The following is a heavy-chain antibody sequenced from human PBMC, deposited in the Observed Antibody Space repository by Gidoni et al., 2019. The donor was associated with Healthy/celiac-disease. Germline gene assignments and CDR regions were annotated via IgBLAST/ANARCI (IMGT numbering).Heavy chain of an antibody. Sequence: EVQLAESGGGLVQPGGSLRLSCSASGFTVSSYAMHWVRQAPGKGLEYVSAISSNGGSTYYADSVKGRFTISRDNSKNTLYLQMSSLRAEDTAVYYCVKALIDTAMVGFDYWGQGTLVTVSS. V-gene: IGHV3-64D*06. D-gene: IGHD5-18*01. CDR1: GFTVSSYA. CDR2: ISSNGGST. CDR3: VKALIDTAMVGFDY. J-gene: IGHJ4*02.